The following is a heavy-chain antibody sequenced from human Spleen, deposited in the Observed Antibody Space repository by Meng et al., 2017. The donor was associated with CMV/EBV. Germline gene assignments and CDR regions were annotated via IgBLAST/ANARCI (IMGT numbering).Heavy chain of an antibody. V-gene: IGHV5-51*01. CDR1: GYSFTDYW. D-gene: IGHD3-22*01. CDR3: AKLVPPTYYYDSSGYYYDY. Sequence: GESLKISCKGSGYSFTDYWIGWVRQMPGKGLEWMGIIYPGDFDTRYSPSFQGQVTISVDKSISTAYLQWSSLKASDTAMYYCAKLVPPTYYYDSSGYYYDYWGQGTLVTVSS. CDR2: IYPGDFDT. J-gene: IGHJ4*02.